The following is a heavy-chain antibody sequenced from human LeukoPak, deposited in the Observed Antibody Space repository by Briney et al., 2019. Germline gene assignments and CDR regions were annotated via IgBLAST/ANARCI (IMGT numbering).Heavy chain of an antibody. Sequence: GGSLRLSCAASGFTFSSYGMHWVRQAPGKGLEWVAVISYDGSNKYYADSVKGRFTISRDNAKNSLYLQMNSLRAEDTAVYYCAREDTPDYWGQGTLVTVSS. V-gene: IGHV3-30*03. CDR2: ISYDGSNK. D-gene: IGHD5-18*01. J-gene: IGHJ4*02. CDR1: GFTFSSYG. CDR3: AREDTPDY.